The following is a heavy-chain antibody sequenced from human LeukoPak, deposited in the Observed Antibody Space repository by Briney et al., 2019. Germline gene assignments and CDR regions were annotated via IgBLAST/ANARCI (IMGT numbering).Heavy chain of an antibody. Sequence: PGGSLRLSCAASGFTFSSYSMNWVRQAPGKGLEWVANIKQDGSEKYYVDSVKGRFTISRDNAKNSLYLQMNSLRAEDTAVYYCARHDLASFDYWGQGTLVTVSS. D-gene: IGHD2-15*01. CDR2: IKQDGSEK. V-gene: IGHV3-7*01. J-gene: IGHJ4*02. CDR3: ARHDLASFDY. CDR1: GFTFSSYS.